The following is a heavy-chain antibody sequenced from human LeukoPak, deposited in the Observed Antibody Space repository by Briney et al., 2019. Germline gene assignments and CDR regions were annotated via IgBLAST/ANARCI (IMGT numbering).Heavy chain of an antibody. J-gene: IGHJ4*02. CDR2: IIPIFGTA. V-gene: IGHV1-69*05. CDR3: AQDGAGLNQAVAYTN. CDR1: GYTFTGCY. D-gene: IGHD3-16*01. Sequence: SVKVSCKASGYTFTGCYMHWVRQAPGQGLEWMGRIIPIFGTANYAQKFQGRVTITTDESTSTAYMELSSLRSEDTAVYYCAQDGAGLNQAVAYTNWGQGTLVTVSS.